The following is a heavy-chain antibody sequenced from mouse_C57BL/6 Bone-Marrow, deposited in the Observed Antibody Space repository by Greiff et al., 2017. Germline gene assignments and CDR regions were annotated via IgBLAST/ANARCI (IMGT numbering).Heavy chain of an antibody. V-gene: IGHV1-50*01. CDR2: IDPSDSYT. D-gene: IGHD2-5*01. CDR1: GYTFTSYW. Sequence: QVQLQQSGAELVKPGASVKLSCKASGYTFTSYWMQWVKQRPGQGLEWIGEIDPSDSYTNYNQKFKGKATLTVDTSSSTAYMQLSSLTSEDSAVYYCARLDSNFAMDYWGQGTSVTVSA. J-gene: IGHJ4*01. CDR3: ARLDSNFAMDY.